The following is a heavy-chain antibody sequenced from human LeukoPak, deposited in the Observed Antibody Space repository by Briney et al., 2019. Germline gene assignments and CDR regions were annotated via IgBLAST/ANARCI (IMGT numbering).Heavy chain of an antibody. V-gene: IGHV3-23*01. Sequence: GGSLRLSCAASGFTFSNAWMSWVRQAPGKGLEWVSAISGSGGSTYYADSVKDRFTISRDNSKNTLYLQMNSLRAEDTAVYYCAKMYCSSTSCRKEALYYFDYWGQGTLVTVSS. CDR2: ISGSGGST. J-gene: IGHJ4*02. CDR1: GFTFSNAW. CDR3: AKMYCSSTSCRKEALYYFDY. D-gene: IGHD2-2*01.